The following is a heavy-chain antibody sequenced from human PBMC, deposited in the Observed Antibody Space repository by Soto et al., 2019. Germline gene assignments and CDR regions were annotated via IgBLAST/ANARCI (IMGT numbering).Heavy chain of an antibody. V-gene: IGHV3-74*01. CDR1: GITFSGYW. Sequence: EVQLVESGGGSVQPGGSLRLSCVASGITFSGYWMHWVRQVPGKGLVWVARVDSDGSGTSYADSVKGRFTISRDNAKNTRYLQINCLRVEDTAVYYCATVFEHWGQGIPVTVSS. J-gene: IGHJ4*02. CDR3: ATVFEH. CDR2: VDSDGSGT.